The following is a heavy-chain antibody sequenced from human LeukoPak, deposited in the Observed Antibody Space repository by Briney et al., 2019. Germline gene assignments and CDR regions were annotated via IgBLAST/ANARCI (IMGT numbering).Heavy chain of an antibody. Sequence: GGSLRLSCAASGFTFSSYGMHWVRQAPGKGLEWVAVISYDGSNKYYADSVKGRFTISRDNSKNMLYLQMNSLRAEDTAVYYCAKEGDTAMATSAFDYWGQGTLVTVSS. J-gene: IGHJ4*02. D-gene: IGHD5-18*01. V-gene: IGHV3-30*18. CDR2: ISYDGSNK. CDR1: GFTFSSYG. CDR3: AKEGDTAMATSAFDY.